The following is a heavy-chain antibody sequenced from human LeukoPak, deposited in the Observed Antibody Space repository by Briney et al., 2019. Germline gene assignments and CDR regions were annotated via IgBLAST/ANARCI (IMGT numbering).Heavy chain of an antibody. CDR2: IHYSGKV. CDR1: GGSLRSSGHW. Sequence: SETLSLACTVSGGSLRSSGHWWVWIRQPPGKGLEWIGSIHYSGKVYYNPSLKSRVTTSVDTSTDQFSLRLSSATAADTAIYYCARQSGDQSSAWYFDAWGQGTLVTVSS. J-gene: IGHJ4*02. CDR3: ARQSGDQSSAWYFDA. V-gene: IGHV4-39*01. D-gene: IGHD6-19*01.